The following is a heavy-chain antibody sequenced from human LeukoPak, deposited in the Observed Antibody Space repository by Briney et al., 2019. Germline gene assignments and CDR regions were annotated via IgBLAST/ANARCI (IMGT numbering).Heavy chain of an antibody. Sequence: GGSLRLSCAASGFTFSNYAMSWVRQAPGKGLEWVSVISGSGGSTYYADSVKGRFTISRDNSKNTLFLQINSLRAEDTAVYYCAKGILSVNDYWGQGTLVTVSS. J-gene: IGHJ4*02. CDR3: AKGILSVNDY. D-gene: IGHD2-15*01. V-gene: IGHV3-23*01. CDR2: ISGSGGST. CDR1: GFTFSNYA.